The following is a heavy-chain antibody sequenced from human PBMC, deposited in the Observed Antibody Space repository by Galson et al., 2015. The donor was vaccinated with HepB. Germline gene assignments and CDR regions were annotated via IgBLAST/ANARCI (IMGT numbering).Heavy chain of an antibody. CDR2: IIPIFGTA. J-gene: IGHJ6*02. CDR3: AREDIVVVPAAKSHYYYYGMDV. D-gene: IGHD2-2*01. Sequence: SVKVSCKASGGTFSSYAISWVRQAPGQGLEWMGGIIPIFGTANYAQKFQGRVTITADESTSTAYMELSSLRSEDTAVYYCAREDIVVVPAAKSHYYYYGMDVWGQGTTVTVSS. V-gene: IGHV1-69*13. CDR1: GGTFSSYA.